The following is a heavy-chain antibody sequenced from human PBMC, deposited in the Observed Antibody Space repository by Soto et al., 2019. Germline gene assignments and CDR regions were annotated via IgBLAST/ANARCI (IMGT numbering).Heavy chain of an antibody. J-gene: IGHJ4*02. CDR1: GFTFSSYW. CDR3: ARDRRDYYDSSGYYY. D-gene: IGHD3-22*01. Sequence: ESGGGLVQPGGSLRLSCAASGFTFSSYWMSWVRQAPGKGLEWVANIKQDGSEKYYVDSVKGRFTISRDNAKNSLYLQMNSLRAEDTAVYYCARDRRDYYDSSGYYYWGQGTLVTVSS. V-gene: IGHV3-7*05. CDR2: IKQDGSEK.